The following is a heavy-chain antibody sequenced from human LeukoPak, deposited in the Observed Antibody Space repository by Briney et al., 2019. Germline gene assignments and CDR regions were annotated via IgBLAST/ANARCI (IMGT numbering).Heavy chain of an antibody. D-gene: IGHD2-8*02. Sequence: PGGSLRLSCVASGFTFSTFAMIWVRQPPGKGLEWVSSIFPSGGEIHYADSVRGRFTISRDNSKSTLSLQMNSLRVKDTAIYYCATYRQVLLPFESWGQGTLVTVSS. CDR3: ATYRQVLLPFES. J-gene: IGHJ4*02. CDR1: GFTFSTFA. V-gene: IGHV3-23*01. CDR2: IFPSGGEI.